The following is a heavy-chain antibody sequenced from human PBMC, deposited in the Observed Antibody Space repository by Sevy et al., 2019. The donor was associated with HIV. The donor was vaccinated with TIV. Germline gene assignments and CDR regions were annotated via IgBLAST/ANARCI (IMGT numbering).Heavy chain of an antibody. D-gene: IGHD1-1*01. J-gene: IGHJ4*02. Sequence: YLRLSCAASGFTFSTYGMHWVRQAPGKGLEWVAVISYDGIKTYYADSMKGRFTISRDNSKNTLYLQMNSLRPEDTAVYYCAKDGGWYNYAPSDYWGLGTLVLVSS. CDR1: GFTFSTYG. V-gene: IGHV3-30*18. CDR2: ISYDGIKT. CDR3: AKDGGWYNYAPSDY.